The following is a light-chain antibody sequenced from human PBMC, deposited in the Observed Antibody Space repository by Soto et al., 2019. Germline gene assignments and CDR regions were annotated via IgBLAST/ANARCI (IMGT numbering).Light chain of an antibody. Sequence: QSALTQPASVSGSPGQSITISCTGTSSDVGGYNYVSWYQQHPGKAPKLMIYEVSNRPSGVSNRFSGSKSGNTASLTISGLQPEDEADYCCAAWDDSLNEYVFGDGTKVTVL. CDR3: AAWDDSLNEYV. V-gene: IGLV2-14*01. CDR2: EVS. CDR1: SSDVGGYNY. J-gene: IGLJ1*01.